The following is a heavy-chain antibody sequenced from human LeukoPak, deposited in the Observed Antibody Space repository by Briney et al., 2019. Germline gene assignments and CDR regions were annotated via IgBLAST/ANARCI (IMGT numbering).Heavy chain of an antibody. V-gene: IGHV4-39*01. CDR3: AGLAPIRTMIVVLIFDY. CDR2: IYYSGST. CDR1: GGPISSSSYY. D-gene: IGHD3-22*01. J-gene: IGHJ4*02. Sequence: PSETLSLTCTVSGGPISSSSYYRGWIRQPPGKRLEWIGSIYYSGSTYYNPSLKSRVTISVDTSKNQFSLKLSSVTAADTAVYYCAGLAPIRTMIVVLIFDYWGQGTLVTVSS.